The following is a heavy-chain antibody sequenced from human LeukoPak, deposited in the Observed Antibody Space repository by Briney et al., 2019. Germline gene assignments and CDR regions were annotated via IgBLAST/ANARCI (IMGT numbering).Heavy chain of an antibody. CDR3: ARDVNYAFDY. J-gene: IGHJ4*02. V-gene: IGHV1-18*01. D-gene: IGHD3-16*01. CDR2: ISANSGNT. CDR1: GYSFTRNG. Sequence: ASVKVSCKPSGYSFTRNGISWVRQAPGQGLEWMAWISANSGNTNYAQNFQDRVTLTTDTSTSTAYMELGSLRSDDTAVYYCARDVNYAFDYWGQGTLVTVSS.